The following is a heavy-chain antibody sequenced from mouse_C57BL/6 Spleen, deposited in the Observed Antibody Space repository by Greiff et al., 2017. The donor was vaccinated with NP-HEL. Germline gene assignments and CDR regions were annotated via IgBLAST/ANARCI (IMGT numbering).Heavy chain of an antibody. D-gene: IGHD1-2*01. V-gene: IGHV5-6*01. CDR1: GFTFSSYG. J-gene: IGHJ2*01. Sequence: EVKLVESGGDLVKPGGSLKLSCAASGFTFSSYGMSWVRQTPDKRLAWVATISGGGSYTYYPDSVKGRFTISRDIAKNTLYLQMSSLKSEDTAMYYCERHGPSGYDYWGQGTTLTVSS. CDR2: ISGGGSYT. CDR3: ERHGPSGYDY.